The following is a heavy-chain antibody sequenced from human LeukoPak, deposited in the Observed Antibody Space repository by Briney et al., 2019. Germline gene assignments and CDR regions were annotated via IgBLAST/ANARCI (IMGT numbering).Heavy chain of an antibody. J-gene: IGHJ4*02. CDR3: AKAHPQYDFWSGWDLDY. V-gene: IGHV3-9*03. Sequence: GRSLRLSCAASGFTFDDYAMHWVRQAPGKGLEWVSGISWNSGSIGYADSVKGRFTISRDNAKDSLYLQMNSLRAEDMALYYCAKAHPQYDFWSGWDLDYWGQGTLVTVSS. CDR1: GFTFDDYA. CDR2: ISWNSGSI. D-gene: IGHD3-3*01.